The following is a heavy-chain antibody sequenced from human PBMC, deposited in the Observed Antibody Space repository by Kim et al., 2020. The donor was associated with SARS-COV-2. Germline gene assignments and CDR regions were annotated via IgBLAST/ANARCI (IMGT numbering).Heavy chain of an antibody. J-gene: IGHJ4*02. CDR3: ARSAYSSSSPNFDY. D-gene: IGHD6-6*01. V-gene: IGHV1-69*01. Sequence: AQNFQGRVTITADESTSTAYMELSSLRAEDTAVYYCARSAYSSSSPNFDYWGQGTLVTVSS.